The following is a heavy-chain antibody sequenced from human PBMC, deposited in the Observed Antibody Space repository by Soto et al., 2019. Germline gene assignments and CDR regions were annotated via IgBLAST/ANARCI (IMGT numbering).Heavy chain of an antibody. CDR3: VKGSEVARQELDY. V-gene: IGHV3-30*18. J-gene: IGHJ4*02. Sequence: QVQLVESGGGVVQPGRSLRLSCAASGFSFSNCGMHWVRQAPGKGLEWVAAISSDGSDKYYSESVKGRFTISRDNSKNTLCLQMNSLGVEDTAGYYCVKGSEVARQELDYWGQGTLVTVSS. D-gene: IGHD2-15*01. CDR2: ISSDGSDK. CDR1: GFSFSNCG.